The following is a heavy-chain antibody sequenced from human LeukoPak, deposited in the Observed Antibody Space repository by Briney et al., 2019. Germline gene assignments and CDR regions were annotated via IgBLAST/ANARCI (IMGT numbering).Heavy chain of an antibody. V-gene: IGHV3-30*04. J-gene: IGHJ6*02. CDR2: ISYDGSNK. D-gene: IGHD6-13*01. CDR1: GFTFSSYA. CDR3: ARGHSSSWYTSYYYYGMDV. Sequence: GGSLRLSCAASGFTFSSYAMHWVRQAPGKGLEWVAVISYDGSNKYYADSVKGRFTISRDNSKNTLYLQMNSLRAEDTAVYYCARGHSSSWYTSYYYYGMDVWGQGTTVTVSS.